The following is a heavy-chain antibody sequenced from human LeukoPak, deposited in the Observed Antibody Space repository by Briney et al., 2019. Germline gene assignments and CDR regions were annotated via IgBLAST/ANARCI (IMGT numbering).Heavy chain of an antibody. Sequence: PSETLSLTCTVSGGSISSSTYYWGWIRQPPGKGLEWIGNIDYSGSTYYSTSLKSRVTISVDTSKNQFSLKLSSVTAADTAVYYCARKPDYGDYEVWFDPWGQGTLVTVSS. J-gene: IGHJ5*02. CDR2: IDYSGST. V-gene: IGHV4-39*07. CDR1: GGSISSSTYY. CDR3: ARKPDYGDYEVWFDP. D-gene: IGHD4-17*01.